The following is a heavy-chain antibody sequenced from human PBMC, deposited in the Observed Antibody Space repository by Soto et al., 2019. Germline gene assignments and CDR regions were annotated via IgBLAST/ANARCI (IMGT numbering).Heavy chain of an antibody. V-gene: IGHV4-31*03. D-gene: IGHD6-13*01. CDR2: IYYSGST. J-gene: IGHJ4*02. Sequence: SETLSLTCTVSGGSISSGGYYWSWIRQHPGKGLEWIGYIYYSGSTYYNPSLKSRVTISVDTSKNQFSLKLSSVTAADTAVYYCARGRYSSSWYSANFDYWGQGTLVTVSS. CDR1: GGSISSGGYY. CDR3: ARGRYSSSWYSANFDY.